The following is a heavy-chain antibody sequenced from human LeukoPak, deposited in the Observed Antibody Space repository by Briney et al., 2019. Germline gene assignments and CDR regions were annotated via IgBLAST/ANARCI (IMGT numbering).Heavy chain of an antibody. CDR1: GFTFSSYW. J-gene: IGHJ4*02. CDR3: ARIFDYGDSRGYFDY. D-gene: IGHD4-17*01. CDR2: IKQDGSEK. Sequence: GGSLRLSCAASGFTFSSYWMSWVRQAPGKGLEWVANIKQDGSEKYYVDSVKGRFTISRDNAKNSLYLQMNSLRAEDTAVYYCARIFDYGDSRGYFDYWGQGTLVTVSS. V-gene: IGHV3-7*01.